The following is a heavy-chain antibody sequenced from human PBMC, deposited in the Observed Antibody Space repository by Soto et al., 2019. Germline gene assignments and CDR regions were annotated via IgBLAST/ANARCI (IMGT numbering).Heavy chain of an antibody. D-gene: IGHD4-17*01. CDR2: ISAYNGNT. Sequence: ASVKVSCKASGYTFTSYGISWVRQAPGQGLEWMGWISAYNGNTNYAQKLQGRVTMTTDTSTSTAYMELRSLRSDDTAVYYCARAVNCDYGFGAFDIWGQGTMVTVSS. V-gene: IGHV1-18*01. CDR3: ARAVNCDYGFGAFDI. J-gene: IGHJ3*02. CDR1: GYTFTSYG.